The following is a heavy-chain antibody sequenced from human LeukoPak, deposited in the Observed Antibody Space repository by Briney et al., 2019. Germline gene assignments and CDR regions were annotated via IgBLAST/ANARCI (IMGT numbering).Heavy chain of an antibody. CDR3: ARVGDIVVVPAAPFDY. V-gene: IGHV3-7*01. J-gene: IGHJ4*02. CDR1: GFTFSSYS. Sequence: GGSLRLSCAASGFTFSSYSMNWVRQAPGKGLEWVANIKQDGSEKYYVDSVKGRFTISRDNAKNSLYLQMNSLRAEDTAVYYCARVGDIVVVPAAPFDYWGQGTLVTVSS. CDR2: IKQDGSEK. D-gene: IGHD2-2*01.